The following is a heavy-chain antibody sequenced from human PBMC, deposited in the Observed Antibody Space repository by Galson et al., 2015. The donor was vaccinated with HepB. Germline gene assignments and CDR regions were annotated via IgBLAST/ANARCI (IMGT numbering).Heavy chain of an antibody. V-gene: IGHV3-23*01. CDR3: AKSPVAVGNAFDT. J-gene: IGHJ3*02. D-gene: IGHD6-19*01. CDR1: GFTFSSYA. Sequence: SLRLSCAASGFTFSSYAMSWVRQAPGKGLEWDSAISGSGGSTYYADSVKGRFTISRDNSKNTLYLQMNSLRAEDTAVYYCAKSPVAVGNAFDTWGQGTMVTVSS. CDR2: ISGSGGST.